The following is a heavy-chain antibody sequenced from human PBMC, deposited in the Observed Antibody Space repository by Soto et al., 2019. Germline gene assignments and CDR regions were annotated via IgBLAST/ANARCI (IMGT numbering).Heavy chain of an antibody. D-gene: IGHD3-10*01. Sequence: GGSLRLSCAASGLTFRSYWMHWVRQAPGKGLVWVSRINTDGSVAMYVDSVKGRFTISRDNSKNTLYLQVNSLRAEDTAVYYCAKDFQGVNPDYFDSSGQGTLVTVSS. CDR1: GLTFRSYW. CDR3: AKDFQGVNPDYFDS. CDR2: INTDGSVA. J-gene: IGHJ4*02. V-gene: IGHV3-74*03.